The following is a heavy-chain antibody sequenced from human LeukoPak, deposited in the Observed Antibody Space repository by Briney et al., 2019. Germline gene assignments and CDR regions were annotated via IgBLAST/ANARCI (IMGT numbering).Heavy chain of an antibody. CDR3: AKDYDRSPDN. CDR1: GDTFSRPY. Sequence: GASVKVSCKASGDTFSRPYIHWVRQAPGQGLEWMGIINPSGDSTTNAQKFQGRVTVTRDTSTSTVYMELSSLRSEDTAVYYCAKDYDRSPDNWGQGTLVTVSS. CDR2: INPSGDST. V-gene: IGHV1-46*01. D-gene: IGHD3-22*01. J-gene: IGHJ4*02.